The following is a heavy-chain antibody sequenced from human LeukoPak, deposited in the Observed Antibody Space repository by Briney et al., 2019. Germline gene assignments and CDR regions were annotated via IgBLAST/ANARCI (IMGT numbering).Heavy chain of an antibody. D-gene: IGHD3-16*01. CDR3: AREVTDYVWGSYSSRDAGMDV. Sequence: GGSLRLSCAASGFSFNSYWMTWVRQAPGRGLEWVANIDPAGSDTYYVDRRFTISRDNAKKLVYLQMNSLRAEDTAVYYCAREVTDYVWGSYSSRDAGMDVWGQGTTVTVSS. J-gene: IGHJ6*02. V-gene: IGHV3-7*01. CDR2: IDPAGSDT. CDR1: GFSFNSYW.